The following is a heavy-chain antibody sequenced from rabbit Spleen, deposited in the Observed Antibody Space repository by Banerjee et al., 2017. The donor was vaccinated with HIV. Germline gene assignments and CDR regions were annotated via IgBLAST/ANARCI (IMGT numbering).Heavy chain of an antibody. CDR2: IAGGSSGFT. Sequence: QEQLVESGGGLVQPEGSLTLTCKASGLDFSARYWICWVRQAPGKGLEWISCIAGGSSGFTYSATWAKGRFTISKTSSTTVTLQMTSLTVADTATYFCARDTGSSFSSYGMDLWGPGTLVTVS. CDR1: GLDFSARYW. CDR3: ARDTGSSFSSYGMDL. J-gene: IGHJ6*01. V-gene: IGHV1S45*01. D-gene: IGHD8-1*01.